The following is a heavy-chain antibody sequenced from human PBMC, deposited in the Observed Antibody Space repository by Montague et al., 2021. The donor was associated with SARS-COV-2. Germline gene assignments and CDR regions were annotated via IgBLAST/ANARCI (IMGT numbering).Heavy chain of an antibody. CDR3: ARVPYRLLFVPRYYGMDV. CDR1: GGFISSSY. J-gene: IGHJ6*02. CDR2: ISHSGST. D-gene: IGHD2-2*01. Sequence: SETLSLTCTVPGGFISSSYWSWIRQPPGEGLEWIAEISHSGSTSYNPSLKSRVTISVDTSKNQFSLKLSSATAADTAVYYCARVPYRLLFVPRYYGMDVWGQGTTVTVSS. V-gene: IGHV4-34*01.